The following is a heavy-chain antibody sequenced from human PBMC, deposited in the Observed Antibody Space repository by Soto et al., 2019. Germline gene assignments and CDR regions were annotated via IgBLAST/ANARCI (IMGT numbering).Heavy chain of an antibody. D-gene: IGHD3-22*01. Sequence: GGSRRLSCSASGFTFSIYAMHWVRQAPGKGLEYVSSISTNGGSTDYADSVKGRFTISRDNSKNTVYLQMSSLRVEDTAVYYCVKGAYYYDSSGYYPFDNWGQGT. CDR1: GFTFSIYA. J-gene: IGHJ4*02. CDR2: ISTNGGST. V-gene: IGHV3-64D*06. CDR3: VKGAYYYDSSGYYPFDN.